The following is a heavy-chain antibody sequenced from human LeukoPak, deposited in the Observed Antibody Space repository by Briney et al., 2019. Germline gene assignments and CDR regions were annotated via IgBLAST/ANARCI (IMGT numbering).Heavy chain of an antibody. CDR1: GGSISSSSYY. D-gene: IGHD3-10*01. Sequence: SGTLSLTCTVSGGSISSSSYYWAWIRQPPGKGLEWIGNIFYSGSTYYNPSLKSRVTISVDTSKNQFSLKLSSVTAADTAVYYCARNAVPGYFDYWGQGTLVSVSS. CDR2: IFYSGST. J-gene: IGHJ4*02. CDR3: ARNAVPGYFDY. V-gene: IGHV4-39*01.